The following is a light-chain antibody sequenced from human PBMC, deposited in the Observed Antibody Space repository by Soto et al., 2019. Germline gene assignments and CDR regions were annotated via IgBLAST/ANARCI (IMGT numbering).Light chain of an antibody. CDR2: NNY. Sequence: SVLTQPPSESGTPGQRVTISCSGGTSNIGGYTVNWYQQLPGAAPRLLIYNNYQRPSEVPDRFSGSKSGTSASLAISGLQSEDEADYYCASWDDSLNGYVFGTGTKLTVL. V-gene: IGLV1-44*01. CDR3: ASWDDSLNGYV. CDR1: TSNIGGYT. J-gene: IGLJ1*01.